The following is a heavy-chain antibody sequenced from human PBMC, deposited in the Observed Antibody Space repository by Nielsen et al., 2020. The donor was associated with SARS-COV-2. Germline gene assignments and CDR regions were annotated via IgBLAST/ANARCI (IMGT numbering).Heavy chain of an antibody. D-gene: IGHD3-22*01. J-gene: IGHJ4*02. CDR2: IYPDDSNT. CDR3: ARRYDIGENAYDSSGPFDY. V-gene: IGHV5-51*01. Sequence: VRQMPGKGLEWMGIIYPDDSNTTYSPSFQGQVTISADKSISTAYLQWSSLKASDTAMYYCARRYDIGENAYDSSGPFDYWGQGTLVTVSS.